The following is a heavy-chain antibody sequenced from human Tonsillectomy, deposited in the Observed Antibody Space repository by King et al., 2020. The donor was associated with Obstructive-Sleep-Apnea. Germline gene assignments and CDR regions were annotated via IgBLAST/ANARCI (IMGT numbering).Heavy chain of an antibody. CDR3: TTAGDTGYHVYYGLDV. CDR1: GFTFSDVW. J-gene: IGHJ6*02. V-gene: IGHV3-15*01. Sequence: VQLVESGGGLVKPGGSLRLSCAASGFTFSDVWKTWVRQAPGKGLESVGLIKRNADGGTTHYAAPVKGRFTISRDDSRNMLFLQMHSLKTEDTALYYCTTAGDTGYHVYYGLDVWGQGTTVTVSS. D-gene: IGHD5-12*01. CDR2: IKRNADGGTT.